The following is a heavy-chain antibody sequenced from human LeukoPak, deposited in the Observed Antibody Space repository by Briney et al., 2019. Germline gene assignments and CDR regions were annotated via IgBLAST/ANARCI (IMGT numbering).Heavy chain of an antibody. CDR1: GYTFTGYY. Sequence: ASVKVSCKASGYTFTGYYMHWVRQAPGQGLEWMGWINPNSGGTNYAQKFQGRVTMTRDTSISTAYMELSRLRSDDTAVYYCARDRNLLWFGESWKTLGPWGQGTLVTVSS. J-gene: IGHJ5*02. CDR3: ARDRNLLWFGESWKTLGP. D-gene: IGHD3-10*01. V-gene: IGHV1-2*02. CDR2: INPNSGGT.